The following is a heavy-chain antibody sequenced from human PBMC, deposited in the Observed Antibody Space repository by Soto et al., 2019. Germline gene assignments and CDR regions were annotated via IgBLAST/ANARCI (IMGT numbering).Heavy chain of an antibody. J-gene: IGHJ4*02. V-gene: IGHV3-48*02. Sequence: HPGGSLRLSCAASGFTFSSYSMNWVRQAPGKGLEWVSYISSSSSTIYYADSVKGRFTISRDNAKNSLYLQMNSLRDEDTAVYYCARGRQQQLVRYFDYWGQGTLVTVSS. D-gene: IGHD6-13*01. CDR1: GFTFSSYS. CDR3: ARGRQQQLVRYFDY. CDR2: ISSSSSTI.